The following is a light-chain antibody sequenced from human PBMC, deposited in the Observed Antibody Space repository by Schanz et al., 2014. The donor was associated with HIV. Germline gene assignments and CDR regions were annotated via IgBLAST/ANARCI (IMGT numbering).Light chain of an antibody. Sequence: DIQLTQSPALLSASVGDRVTITCRASQTISSSLAWYQQRPGKAPKVLIYAASSLQRGAPSRFSGSGSGTEFTLTISSLHPDDFATYFCLHYNDFTSTFGQGTKLEIK. CDR3: LHYNDFTST. V-gene: IGKV1-9*01. CDR2: AAS. J-gene: IGKJ2*01. CDR1: QTISSS.